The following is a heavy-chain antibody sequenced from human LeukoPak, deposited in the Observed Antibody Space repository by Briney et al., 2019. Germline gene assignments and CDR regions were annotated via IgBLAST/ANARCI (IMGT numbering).Heavy chain of an antibody. CDR2: ISSSSSTI. J-gene: IGHJ4*02. CDR1: GFTFSSYA. V-gene: IGHV3-48*01. CDR3: ARDRAGGFLEWLFFDY. D-gene: IGHD3-3*01. Sequence: GRSLRLSCAASGFTFSSYAMHWVRQAPGKGLEWVSYISSSSSTIYYADSVKGRFTISRDNAKNSLYLQMNSLRAEDTAVYYCARDRAGGFLEWLFFDYWGQGTLVTVSS.